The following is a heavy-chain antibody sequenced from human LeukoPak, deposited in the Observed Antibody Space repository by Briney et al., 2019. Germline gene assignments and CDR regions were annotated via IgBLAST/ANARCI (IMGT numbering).Heavy chain of an antibody. CDR1: GFTFSSYN. V-gene: IGHV3-48*04. D-gene: IGHD6-19*01. CDR3: ARVSRRDCRGWVCYYYYMDV. Sequence: PGGSLRLSCAASGFTFSSYNMNSVRQAPGKGLEWVSYISSSSSTIYYADSVKGRFTISRDNAKNSLYLQMNSLRAEDTAVYYCARVSRRDCRGWVCYYYYMDVWGKGTTVTISS. CDR2: ISSSSSTI. J-gene: IGHJ6*03.